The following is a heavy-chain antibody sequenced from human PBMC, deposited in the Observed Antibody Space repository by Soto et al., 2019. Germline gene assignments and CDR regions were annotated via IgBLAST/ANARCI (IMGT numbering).Heavy chain of an antibody. CDR1: GFTFSSYG. J-gene: IGHJ6*02. Sequence: PGGSLRLSCAASGFTFSSYGMHWVRQAPGKGLEWVAVISYDGSNKYYADSVKGRFTISRDNSKNTLYLQMNSLRAEDSAVYDCANSRRDDPYGLDVWGQGTPVTVSS. V-gene: IGHV3-30*18. CDR2: ISYDGSNK. CDR3: ANSRRDDPYGLDV.